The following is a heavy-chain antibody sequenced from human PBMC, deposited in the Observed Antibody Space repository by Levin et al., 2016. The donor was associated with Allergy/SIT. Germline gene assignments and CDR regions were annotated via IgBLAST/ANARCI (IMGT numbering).Heavy chain of an antibody. Sequence: SVKVSCKASGGTFSSYTISWVRQAPGQGLEWMGRIIPILGIANYAQKFQGRVTITADKSTSTAYMELSSLRSEDTAVYYCARDNGYLGSYVPYGMDVWGQGTTVTVSS. J-gene: IGHJ6*02. CDR1: GGTFSSYT. CDR3: ARDNGYLGSYVPYGMDV. V-gene: IGHV1-69*04. CDR2: IIPILGIA. D-gene: IGHD1-26*01.